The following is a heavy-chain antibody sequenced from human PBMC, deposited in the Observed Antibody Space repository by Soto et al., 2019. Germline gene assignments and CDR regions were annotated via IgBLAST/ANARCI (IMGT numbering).Heavy chain of an antibody. CDR2: IYWNDDK. J-gene: IGHJ4*02. CDR1: GFSLSTSGEG. Sequence: QITLKESGPTLVKPTQSLTLTCSFSGFSLSTSGEGVGWIRQPPRKALEWLALIYWNDDKRYNPSLKSRLNISKDTSKNQVVLTMTNMDPADTATYFCAHSPYGDYVGDWDYWGQGTLVTVSS. V-gene: IGHV2-5*01. CDR3: AHSPYGDYVGDWDY. D-gene: IGHD4-17*01.